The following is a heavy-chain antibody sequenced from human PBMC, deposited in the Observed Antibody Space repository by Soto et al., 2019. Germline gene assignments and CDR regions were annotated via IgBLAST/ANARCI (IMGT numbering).Heavy chain of an antibody. D-gene: IGHD2-15*01. CDR2: ISSSSSYI. CDR1: GFTFSSYS. CDR3: ARDGFRGIFTYSGMDV. J-gene: IGHJ6*02. V-gene: IGHV3-21*01. Sequence: PGGSLRLSCAASGFTFSSYSMNWVRQAPGKGLEWVSSISSSSSYIYYADSVKGRFTISRDNAKNSLYLQMNSLRAEDTAVYYCARDGFRGIFTYSGMDVRGQGTTVTVSS.